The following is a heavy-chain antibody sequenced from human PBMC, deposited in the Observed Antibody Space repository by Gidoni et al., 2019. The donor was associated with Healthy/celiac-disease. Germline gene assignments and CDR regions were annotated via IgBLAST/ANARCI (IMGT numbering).Heavy chain of an antibody. CDR1: GGSISSSSYY. V-gene: IGHV4-39*01. CDR2: IYYSGST. D-gene: IGHD5-12*01. Sequence: QLQLQESGPGLVKPSETLSLTCTVSGGSISSSSYYWGWIRQPPGKGLEWIGSIYYSGSTYYNPSLKSRVTISVDTSKNQFSLKLSSVTAADTAVYYCARQNHEATGGGFDYWGQGTLVTVSS. CDR3: ARQNHEATGGGFDY. J-gene: IGHJ4*02.